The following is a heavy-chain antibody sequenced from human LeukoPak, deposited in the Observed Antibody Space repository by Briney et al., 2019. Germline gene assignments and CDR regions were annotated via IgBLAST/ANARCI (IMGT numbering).Heavy chain of an antibody. Sequence: GGSLRLSCAASGFTFSTYAMHWVRQAPGKGLEWVAFIQYDGSNKYYADSVKGRFTISRDNSKNTLYLQMNSLRAEDTALYYCAKTGSWGSSNYYFDYWGQGTLVTVSS. CDR3: AKTGSWGSSNYYFDY. CDR1: GFTFSTYA. D-gene: IGHD2-15*01. CDR2: IQYDGSNK. V-gene: IGHV3-30*02. J-gene: IGHJ4*02.